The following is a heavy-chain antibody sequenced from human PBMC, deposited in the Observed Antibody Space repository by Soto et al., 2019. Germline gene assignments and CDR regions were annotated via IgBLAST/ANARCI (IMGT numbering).Heavy chain of an antibody. J-gene: IGHJ4*02. CDR1: GGSFSGYY. CDR2: INHSGST. CDR3: ARGLATVVTQYYFDY. D-gene: IGHD4-17*01. V-gene: IGHV4-34*01. Sequence: QVQLQQWGAGLLKPSETLSLTCAVYGGSFSGYYWSWIRQPPGKGLEWIGEINHSGSTNYNPSLKVRVTISVDTSKNQFSLKLSSVTAADTAVYYCARGLATVVTQYYFDYWGQGTLVTVSS.